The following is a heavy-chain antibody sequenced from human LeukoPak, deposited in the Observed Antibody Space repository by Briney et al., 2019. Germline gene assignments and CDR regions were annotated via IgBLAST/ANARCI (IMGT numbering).Heavy chain of an antibody. V-gene: IGHV4-34*01. J-gene: IGHJ4*02. CDR3: ARGSKDGYNFVY. CDR1: GGSFSGYY. D-gene: IGHD5-24*01. CDR2: INHSGST. Sequence: SETLSLTCAVYGGSFSGYYWSWIRQPPGNGLEWIGEINHSGSTNYNPSLKSRVTISVDTSKNQFSLKLSSVTAADTAVYYCARGSKDGYNFVYWGQGTLVTVSS.